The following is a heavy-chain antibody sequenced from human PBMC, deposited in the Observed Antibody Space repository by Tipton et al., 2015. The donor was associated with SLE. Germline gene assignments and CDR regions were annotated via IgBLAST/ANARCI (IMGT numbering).Heavy chain of an antibody. D-gene: IGHD3-10*01. Sequence: QLVQSGAEVKKPGESLRISCKGSGYSFTSYWISWVRQMPGKGLEWMGRIDPSDSYTNYSPSFQGHVTNPADKSISTAYLQWSSLKASDTAMYYCAAMVRGVMNYWSQGTLVTVSS. CDR2: IDPSDSYT. CDR1: GYSFTSYW. J-gene: IGHJ4*02. CDR3: AAMVRGVMNY. V-gene: IGHV5-10-1*01.